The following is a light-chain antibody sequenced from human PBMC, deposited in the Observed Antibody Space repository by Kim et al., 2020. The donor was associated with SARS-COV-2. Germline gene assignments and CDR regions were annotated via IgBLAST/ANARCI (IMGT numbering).Light chain of an antibody. V-gene: IGLV1-44*01. CDR2: TDD. J-gene: IGLJ3*02. CDR3: AAWADSLNAPV. Sequence: QSVLTQPPSASGTPGQRVTISCSGDTSNIGSSAVNWYQQLPERAPKLIIYTDDQRPSGVPDRFSGSKSGTSASLAIRGLQSADEAIYYCAAWADSLNAPVFGGGTRLTVL. CDR1: TSNIGSSA.